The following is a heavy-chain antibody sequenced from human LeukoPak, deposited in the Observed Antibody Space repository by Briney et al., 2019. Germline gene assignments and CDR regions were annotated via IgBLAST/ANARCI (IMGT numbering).Heavy chain of an antibody. CDR2: IDPKNDDT. Sequence: GASVKVSCKASGYSFTSHYVHWVRQAPGQGLEWMGWIDPKNDDTNIAQKFRGRVTMTRDTSNNTVYMDLSALISDDTAVYYCARDRATSSDWFGRDDFDYWGQGTLVTVSS. D-gene: IGHD6-19*01. V-gene: IGHV1-2*02. J-gene: IGHJ4*02. CDR1: GYSFTSHY. CDR3: ARDRATSSDWFGRDDFDY.